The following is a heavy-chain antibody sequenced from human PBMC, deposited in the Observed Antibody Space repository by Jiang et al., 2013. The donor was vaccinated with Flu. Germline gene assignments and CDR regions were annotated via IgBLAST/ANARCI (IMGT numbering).Heavy chain of an antibody. Sequence: GSGLVKPSETLSLTCTVSGSSIISGFYWGWIRQTPEKGLEWIGSILHSGITHYNPSLQSRVTISVDTSENQFSLNVYPVTAADTAIYYCAREIAARSGSVYWGQGTLVTVSS. J-gene: IGHJ4*02. D-gene: IGHD2-21*01. CDR3: AREIAARSGSVY. V-gene: IGHV4-38-2*02. CDR2: ILHSGIT. CDR1: GSSIISGFY.